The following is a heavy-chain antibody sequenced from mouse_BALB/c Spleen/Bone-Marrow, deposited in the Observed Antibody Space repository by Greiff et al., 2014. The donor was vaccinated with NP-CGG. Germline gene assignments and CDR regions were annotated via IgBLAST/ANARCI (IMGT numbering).Heavy chain of an antibody. J-gene: IGHJ2*01. D-gene: IGHD1-1*01. CDR2: IYPGDGDT. CDR1: GYVFSTYW. Sequence: QVQLQQSGAELVRPGSSVKISCKASGYVFSTYWMNWVKQGPGQGLEWIGQIYPGDGDTNYNGKFKGTATLTADKSSSTAYMQLSSLTSEDSAVYFCARSGYGSGYDYWGQGTTLTVSS. CDR3: ARSGYGSGYDY. V-gene: IGHV1-80*01.